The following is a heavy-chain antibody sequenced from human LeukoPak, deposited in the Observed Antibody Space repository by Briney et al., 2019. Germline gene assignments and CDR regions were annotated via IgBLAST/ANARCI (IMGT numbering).Heavy chain of an antibody. D-gene: IGHD3-22*01. CDR3: AKERGGYYSDFDY. J-gene: IGHJ4*02. CDR1: GFNLSSYA. Sequence: PGRSLRLSCAVSGFNLSSYAMHWVRQAPGKGLEWVAVILYDGSKKYYADSVKGRFTISRDNSKNTLYLQMNSLRAEDTAVCYCAKERGGYYSDFDYWGQGTLVTVSS. V-gene: IGHV3-30*18. CDR2: ILYDGSKK.